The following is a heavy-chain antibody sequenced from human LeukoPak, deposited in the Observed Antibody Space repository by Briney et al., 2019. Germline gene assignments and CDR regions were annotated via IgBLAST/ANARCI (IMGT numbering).Heavy chain of an antibody. V-gene: IGHV1-8*03. CDR1: GYIFTTYD. CDR2: LNPNSGNA. J-gene: IGHJ5*02. D-gene: IGHD7-27*01. CDR3: ARRKFLGWFDP. Sequence: GASVKVSCKAPGYIFTTYDIGWVRQATGQGLERMGWLNPNSGNAGYAQKFQGRVTISRNTSISTAYMELSSPRSDDTAIYYCARRKFLGWFDPWGQGTLVTVSS.